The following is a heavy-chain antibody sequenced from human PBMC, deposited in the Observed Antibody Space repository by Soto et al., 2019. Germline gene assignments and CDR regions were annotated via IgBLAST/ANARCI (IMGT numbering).Heavy chain of an antibody. J-gene: IGHJ5*02. Sequence: QITLKESGPTLVKPTQTLTLTCTFSGFSFSTSGVGVGWVRQPPGKALQWLAVIYWDENQRYSQSLRSRLTITKDTSRNQVVLTMTNMDPVDTGTYYCARTDYGDFVGWIDPWGQGILVTVSS. CDR3: ARTDYGDFVGWIDP. CDR1: GFSFSTSGVG. V-gene: IGHV2-5*02. CDR2: IYWDENQ. D-gene: IGHD4-17*01.